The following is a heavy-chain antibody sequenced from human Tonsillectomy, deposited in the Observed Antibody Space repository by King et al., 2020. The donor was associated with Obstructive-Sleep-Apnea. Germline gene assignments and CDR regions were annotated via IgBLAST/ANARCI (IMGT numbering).Heavy chain of an antibody. CDR2: IYYSGST. CDR1: GGSISSYY. D-gene: IGHD3-9*01. Sequence: VQLQESGPGLVKPSETLSLTCTVSGGSISSYYLSWIRQPPGEGLECIVYIYYSGSTSYNPSLKSRITISVDTSKNQFSLKLSSVTAADTAVYYCARQSEILTAYFHWGQGALVTVSS. CDR3: ARQSEILTAYFH. J-gene: IGHJ4*02. V-gene: IGHV4-59*08.